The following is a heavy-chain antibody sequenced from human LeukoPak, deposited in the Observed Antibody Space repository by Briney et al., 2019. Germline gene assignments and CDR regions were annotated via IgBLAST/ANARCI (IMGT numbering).Heavy chain of an antibody. D-gene: IGHD3-22*01. J-gene: IGHJ4*02. V-gene: IGHV4-39*01. Sequence: SETLSLTCTVSGGSIRSSYYYWGWIRQPPGKGLEWIGSIYDSGSTYYNPSLKSRVTISVDTSKNQFSLKLSSVTAADTAVYYCARQGSTGYYPSYFDYWGQGTLVTVSS. CDR3: ARQGSTGYYPSYFDY. CDR1: GGSIRSSYYY. CDR2: IYDSGST.